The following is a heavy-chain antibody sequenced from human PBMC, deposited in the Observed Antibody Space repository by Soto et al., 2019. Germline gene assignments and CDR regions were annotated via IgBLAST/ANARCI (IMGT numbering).Heavy chain of an antibody. CDR2: ISYDGSEK. D-gene: IGHD1-7*01. J-gene: IGHJ4*02. V-gene: IGHV3-30*18. CDR1: GFSFRRYG. Sequence: VGSLRLSCAASGFSFRRYGMHWVSQAPGKGLEWVAGISYDGSEKYYGDFVKGRVTISRDNPKNTLYLQMNSLRAEDAAVYYCAKESLELNFGYWGQGTLVTVSS. CDR3: AKESLELNFGY.